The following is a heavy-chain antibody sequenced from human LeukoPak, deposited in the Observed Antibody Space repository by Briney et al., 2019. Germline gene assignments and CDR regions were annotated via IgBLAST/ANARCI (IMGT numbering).Heavy chain of an antibody. D-gene: IGHD3-10*01. V-gene: IGHV3-23*01. Sequence: GGSLRLSCAASGFTFSSYATSWVRQAPGKGLEWVSDISPNGDGTNYADSVKGRFTISRDNSKNTLYLQMNSLRAEDTAAYHCAKDNRLGEQYNWFDPWGQGTLVTVSS. CDR2: ISPNGDGT. J-gene: IGHJ5*02. CDR1: GFTFSSYA. CDR3: AKDNRLGEQYNWFDP.